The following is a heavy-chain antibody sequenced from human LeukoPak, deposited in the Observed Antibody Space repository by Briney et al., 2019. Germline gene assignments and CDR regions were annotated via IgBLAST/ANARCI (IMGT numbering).Heavy chain of an antibody. CDR2: IYHSGST. Sequence: SGTLSLTCAVPGGSISSSNWWSWVRQPPGKGLEWIGEIYHSGSTNYSPSLKSRVTISVDKSKNQFSLKLNSVTAADTAVYYCARRILAYCGGDCYSGDHWGQGTLVTVSS. V-gene: IGHV4-4*02. CDR1: GGSISSSNW. CDR3: ARRILAYCGGDCYSGDH. D-gene: IGHD2-21*02. J-gene: IGHJ4*02.